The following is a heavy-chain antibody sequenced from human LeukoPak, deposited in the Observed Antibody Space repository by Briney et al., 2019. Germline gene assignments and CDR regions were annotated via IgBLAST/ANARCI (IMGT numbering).Heavy chain of an antibody. CDR3: ARGAVAVRNAFDI. V-gene: IGHV6-1*01. Sequence: QALSLTCAISGDSGSSNSAAWNWIRQSPSRGLEWLGRTDYSSKWYNDYAVSVKSRITINPDTSKNQFSLQLNSVTPEDTALYYCARGAVAVRNAFDIWGQGTMVTVSS. D-gene: IGHD6-19*01. CDR1: GDSGSSNSAA. J-gene: IGHJ3*02. CDR2: TDYSSKWYN.